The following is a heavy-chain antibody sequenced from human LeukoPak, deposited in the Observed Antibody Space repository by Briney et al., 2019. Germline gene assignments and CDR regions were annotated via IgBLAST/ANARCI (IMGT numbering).Heavy chain of an antibody. CDR1: GFTFSSHA. D-gene: IGHD1-26*01. CDR3: SKTSIVGPTAIDY. V-gene: IGHV3-23*01. CDR2: ISTSGGTT. J-gene: IGHJ4*02. Sequence: GGSLRLSCAASGFTFSSHAMTWVRQAPGKGLEWVSAISTSGGTTDYADSVKGRFTISRDNSKNTLYLQLNSLRAEDTAVYYCSKTSIVGPTAIDYWGQGTLVTVSS.